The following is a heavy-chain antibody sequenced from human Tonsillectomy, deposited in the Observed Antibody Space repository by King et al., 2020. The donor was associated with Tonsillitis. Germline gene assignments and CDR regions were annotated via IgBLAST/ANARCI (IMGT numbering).Heavy chain of an antibody. J-gene: IGHJ3*02. D-gene: IGHD6-19*01. CDR1: GGTLSTYN. Sequence: QLVQSGAEVKKPGSSVQVSCKASGGTLSTYNISWVRQAPGLGLEWMGRIIPIISMTNYAQKFQGRVTITADKSTSTAYMELSRLRSEDTAVYFCARVIAVSGSESFDIWGQGTMVTVSS. V-gene: IGHV1-69*04. CDR3: ARVIAVSGSESFDI. CDR2: IIPIISMT.